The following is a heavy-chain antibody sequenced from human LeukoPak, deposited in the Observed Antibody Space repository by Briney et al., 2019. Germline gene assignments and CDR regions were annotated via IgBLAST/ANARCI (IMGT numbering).Heavy chain of an antibody. V-gene: IGHV3-48*02. J-gene: IGHJ6*02. D-gene: IGHD5-18*01. CDR1: GVTSRSYI. CDR2: ISSSSSTI. CDR3: AGEDTAMFYYYYGMDV. Sequence: GGSLRLSCAASGVTSRSYIMNWGRQALGTGLEWVSYISSSSSTIYYVDSVKGRFTISRDNAKHSLYLQMNSLRDEDTAVYYCAGEDTAMFYYYYGMDVWGQGTTVTVSS.